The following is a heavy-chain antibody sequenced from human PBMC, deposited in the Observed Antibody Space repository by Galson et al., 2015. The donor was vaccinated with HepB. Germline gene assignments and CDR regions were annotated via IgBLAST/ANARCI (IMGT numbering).Heavy chain of an antibody. V-gene: IGHV3-9*01. CDR2: ISWNSGSI. CDR1: GFTFDNYA. D-gene: IGHD3-22*01. J-gene: IGHJ4*02. CDR3: VKDDSSAWSSAGY. Sequence: SLRLSCAASGFTFDNYAMHWVRQAPGKGLEWVSGISWNSGSIGYADSVKGRFTISRDNAKNSLYLQMKSLRAEDTALYYCVKDDSSAWSSAGYWGQGTLVTVSS.